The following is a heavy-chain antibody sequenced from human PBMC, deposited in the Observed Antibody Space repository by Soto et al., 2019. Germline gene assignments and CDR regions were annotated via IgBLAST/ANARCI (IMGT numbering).Heavy chain of an antibody. CDR1: GFTFSSYA. J-gene: IGHJ4*02. CDR3: AKDRVDYGDYRGLDS. CDR2: ISGSGTNR. D-gene: IGHD4-17*01. V-gene: IGHV3-23*01. Sequence: EVQLLESGGGLVQPGGSLRLSCAASGFTFSSYAMTRVRQAPGKGLEWVSAISGSGTNRYYADSVKGRFTISRDNSKNTLYLPMNSLRAEDTAVYYCAKDRVDYGDYRGLDSWGQGTLVTVSS.